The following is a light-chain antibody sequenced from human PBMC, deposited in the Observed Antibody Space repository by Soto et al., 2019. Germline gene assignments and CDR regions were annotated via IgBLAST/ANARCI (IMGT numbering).Light chain of an antibody. CDR1: QRISSW. CDR3: QQYNSYPST. CDR2: KAS. V-gene: IGKV1-5*03. Sequence: DIQMTQSPSTLSASVGDRVTITCQASQRISSWLAWYQQKPGKAPNLLIYKASSLESGVPSRFSGSGSGTEFTLSISSLQPDDFATYYCQQYNSYPSTFGQGTKLEIK. J-gene: IGKJ2*01.